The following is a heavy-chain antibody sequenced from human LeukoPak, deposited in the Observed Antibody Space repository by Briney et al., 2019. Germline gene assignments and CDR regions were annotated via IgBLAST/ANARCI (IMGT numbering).Heavy chain of an antibody. Sequence: SETLSLTCTVSGGSLSSNYWSWIRQPPGKGLEWIGYMYYSGATNYNPSLRSRVTISVDTSKNQFSLKLSSVTAADTAVYYCARVYCSGGSCYSRRWFDPWGQGTLVTVSS. V-gene: IGHV4-59*08. CDR1: GGSLSSNY. D-gene: IGHD2-15*01. J-gene: IGHJ5*02. CDR2: MYYSGAT. CDR3: ARVYCSGGSCYSRRWFDP.